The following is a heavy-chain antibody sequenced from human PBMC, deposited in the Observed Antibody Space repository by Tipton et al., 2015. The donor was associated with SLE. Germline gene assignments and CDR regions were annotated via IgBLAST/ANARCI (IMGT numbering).Heavy chain of an antibody. CDR2: ISYSGST. CDR1: GGSISNYY. Sequence: TLSLTCTVSGGSISNYYWSWIRQPPGKGLEWIGYISYSGSTNYNPSLKSRVAISVDTSKNQFSLKLSSVTAADTAVYYCARGYCSTGSCQRGYYSDYWGQGTLVTVSS. CDR3: ARGYCSTGSCQRGYYSDY. J-gene: IGHJ4*02. D-gene: IGHD2-15*01. V-gene: IGHV4-59*08.